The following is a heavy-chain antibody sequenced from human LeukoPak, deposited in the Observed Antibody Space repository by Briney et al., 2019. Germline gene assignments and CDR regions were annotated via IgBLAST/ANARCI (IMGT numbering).Heavy chain of an antibody. CDR1: GFTFSSYS. Sequence: GGSLRLSCAASGFTFSSYSMNWVRQAPGKGLEWVSSISSSSSYIYYADSVKGRFTISRDNAKNSLYVQVNSLGTEDTAAYYCAKGSYYDSSGSFYFDYWGQGTLVTVSP. J-gene: IGHJ4*02. CDR2: ISSSSSYI. CDR3: AKGSYYDSSGSFYFDY. V-gene: IGHV3-21*04. D-gene: IGHD3-22*01.